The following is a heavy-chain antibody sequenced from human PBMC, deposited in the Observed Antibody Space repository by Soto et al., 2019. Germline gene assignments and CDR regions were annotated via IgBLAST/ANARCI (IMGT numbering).Heavy chain of an antibody. J-gene: IGHJ4*02. Sequence: QVQLAQSGAEVRKPGSSVKVSCRASGGSFSDFAFSWVRQAPGQGLEWMGGSIPMLAATKYAQRFQDRVTITADASEKPVYLAMSSLTSDDSAVYYCARGGIVAVPAALSSYDDYTTYRFASWGQGTLVSVSS. V-gene: IGHV1-69*01. CDR2: SIPMLAAT. CDR1: GGSFSDFA. D-gene: IGHD2-15*01. CDR3: ARGGIVAVPAALSSYDDYTTYRFAS.